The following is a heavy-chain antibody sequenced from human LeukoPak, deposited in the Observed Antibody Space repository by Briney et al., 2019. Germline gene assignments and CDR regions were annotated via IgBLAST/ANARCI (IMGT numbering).Heavy chain of an antibody. CDR3: ARDYYGSGSYDY. CDR2: ISTYNGKT. CDR1: GYIFSSYG. J-gene: IGHJ4*02. V-gene: IGHV1-18*01. D-gene: IGHD3-10*01. Sequence: ASVKVSCKASGYIFSSYGITWVRQAPGQGLEWMGWISTYNGKTSNAQNLQGRVTMTTDTSTSTAYMEVRSLRSDDTAVYYCARDYYGSGSYDYWGQGTLVTVSS.